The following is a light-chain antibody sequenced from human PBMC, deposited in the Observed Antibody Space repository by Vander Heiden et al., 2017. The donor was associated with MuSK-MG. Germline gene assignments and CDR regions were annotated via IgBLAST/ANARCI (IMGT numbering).Light chain of an antibody. CDR2: QDT. Sequence: SYELTQPPPVSVSPGQTVTISCSAEKLGVNHVAGYQQKPGQSPVLVIYQDTKRPSGIPERFSGSNSGNTATLTISETQAMDEADYYCQAWDINTVVFGGGSKLTVL. CDR1: KLGVNH. V-gene: IGLV3-1*01. CDR3: QAWDINTVV. J-gene: IGLJ3*02.